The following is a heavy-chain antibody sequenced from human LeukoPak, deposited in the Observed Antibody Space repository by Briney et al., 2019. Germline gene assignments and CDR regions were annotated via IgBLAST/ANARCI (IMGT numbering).Heavy chain of an antibody. CDR2: IIPIFGTA. CDR3: ALVATDGNYFDY. CDR1: GGTFSSYA. Sequence: ASVKVSCKASGGTFSSYAISWVRQAPGQGLEWMGGIIPIFGTANYAQKFQGRVTITADESTSTAYMELSSLRPEDTAVYYCALVATDGNYFDYWGQGTLVTVSS. D-gene: IGHD5-12*01. V-gene: IGHV1-69*01. J-gene: IGHJ4*02.